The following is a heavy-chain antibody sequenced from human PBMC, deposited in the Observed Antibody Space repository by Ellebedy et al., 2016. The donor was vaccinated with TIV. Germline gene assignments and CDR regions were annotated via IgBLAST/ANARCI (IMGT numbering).Heavy chain of an antibody. CDR3: AKDLRGYSGSYFAYYYYGMDV. CDR2: ISGSGGST. CDR1: GFTFSSYA. V-gene: IGHV3-23*01. Sequence: PGGSLRLSCAASGFTFSSYAMSWVRQAPGKGLEWVSAISGSGGSTYYADSVKGRFTISRDNSKNTLYLQMNSLRAEDTAVYYCAKDLRGYSGSYFAYYYYGMDVWGQGTTVTVSS. D-gene: IGHD1-26*01. J-gene: IGHJ6*02.